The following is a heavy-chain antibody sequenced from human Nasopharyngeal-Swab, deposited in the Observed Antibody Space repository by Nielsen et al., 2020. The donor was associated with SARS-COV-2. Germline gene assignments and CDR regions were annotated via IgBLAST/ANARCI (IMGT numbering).Heavy chain of an antibody. CDR2: ISYDVSNE. CDR1: GFSFSSFD. Sequence: GESLKISCAASGFSFSSFDIHWVRQAPGKGLEWVALISYDVSNEYYADSVKGRFTISRDNSKNTLYLQMNSLRAEDTAVYFCARGRPLGGYYFGYLDYWGHGTLVTVSS. CDR3: ARGRPLGGYYFGYLDY. D-gene: IGHD3-3*01. V-gene: IGHV3-30*03. J-gene: IGHJ4*01.